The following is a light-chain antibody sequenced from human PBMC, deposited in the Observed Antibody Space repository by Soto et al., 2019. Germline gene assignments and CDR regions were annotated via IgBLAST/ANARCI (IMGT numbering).Light chain of an antibody. CDR1: QSVSSSY. V-gene: IGKV3-20*01. J-gene: IGKJ4*01. CDR2: GAS. Sequence: EIVLTQSPGTLSLSPGERATLSCRASQSVSSSYLAWYQQKPGQAPRLLIYGASSRATGIPERFSGSGSGTDFTLTIIRLEPEDLAVYYFHQYGSSPPLTFGGGTKVEIK. CDR3: HQYGSSPPLT.